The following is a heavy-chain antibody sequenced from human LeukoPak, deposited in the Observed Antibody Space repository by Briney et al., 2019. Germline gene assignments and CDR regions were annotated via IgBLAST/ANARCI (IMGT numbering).Heavy chain of an antibody. Sequence: GGSLRLSCAASGFTVSSNYMSWVRQAPGKGLEWVSVIYSGGSTYYADSVKGRFTISRDNSKNTLYLQMNSLRAEDTAVYYCASGGRRQLWDYYYYYGMDVWGQGTLVTVSS. CDR2: IYSGGST. V-gene: IGHV3-53*01. CDR1: GFTVSSNY. D-gene: IGHD5-18*01. J-gene: IGHJ6*02. CDR3: ASGGRRQLWDYYYYYGMDV.